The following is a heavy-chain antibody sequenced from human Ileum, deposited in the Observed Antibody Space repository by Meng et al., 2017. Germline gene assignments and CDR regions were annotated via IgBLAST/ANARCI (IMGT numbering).Heavy chain of an antibody. CDR3: AKVSSHGSYYFDF. CDR1: GFTFSGFA. V-gene: IGHV3-23*01. Sequence: GESLKISCAASGFTFSGFAMRWVRQAPGKGLEWVSAISASAATTYYADSVRGRFTISRDNSKNTLYLQMNSLRAEDTAVYYCAKVSSHGSYYFDFWGQG. D-gene: IGHD3-10*01. CDR2: ISASAATT. J-gene: IGHJ4*02.